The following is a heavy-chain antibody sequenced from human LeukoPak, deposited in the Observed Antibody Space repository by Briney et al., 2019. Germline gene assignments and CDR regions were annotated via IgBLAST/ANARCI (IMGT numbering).Heavy chain of an antibody. CDR2: IWYDGSNK. V-gene: IGHV3-30*19. J-gene: IGHJ4*02. Sequence: GGSLRLSCAASGFTFSSYGMHWVRQAPGKGLEWVAVIWYDGSNKYYADSVKGRFTISRDNSKNTLYLQMNSLRAEDTAVYYCARDPAPAYSSGWYYFDYWGQGTLVTVSS. CDR3: ARDPAPAYSSGWYYFDY. D-gene: IGHD6-19*01. CDR1: GFTFSSYG.